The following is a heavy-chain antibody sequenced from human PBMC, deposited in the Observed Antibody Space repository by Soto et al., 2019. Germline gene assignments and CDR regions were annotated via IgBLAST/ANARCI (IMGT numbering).Heavy chain of an antibody. CDR2: ISAYNGNR. CDR1: GYTYSQYG. Sequence: ASVKPSCRASGYTYSQYGIGWVRQAPGQGLEWVGWISAYNGNRHFAQNVQGRVTMTTDTSTSTAYMELRSLRSDDTAVYYCARDRRSTISGLVIPPRRLDVWG. V-gene: IGHV1-18*04. J-gene: IGHJ3*01. D-gene: IGHD3-3*01. CDR3: ARDRRSTISGLVIPPRRLDV.